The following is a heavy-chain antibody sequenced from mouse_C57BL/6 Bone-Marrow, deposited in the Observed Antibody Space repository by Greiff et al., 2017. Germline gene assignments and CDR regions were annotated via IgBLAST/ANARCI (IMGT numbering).Heavy chain of an antibody. CDR2: IWPGGGT. D-gene: IGHD4-1*01. J-gene: IGHJ4*01. V-gene: IGHV2-9-1*01. Sequence: VKLQESGPGLVAPSQSLSITCTVSGFSLTSYAIRWVRQPPGKGLEWLGVIWPGGGTNYNSALKSRLSISQDNSKSQVFLKMNSLQTDDTAWYYCARNRLGHGMDYWGQGTSVTVSS. CDR1: GFSLTSYA. CDR3: ARNRLGHGMDY.